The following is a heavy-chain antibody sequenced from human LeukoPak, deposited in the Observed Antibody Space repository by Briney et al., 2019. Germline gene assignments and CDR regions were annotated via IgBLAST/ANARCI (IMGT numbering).Heavy chain of an antibody. CDR1: GFTFSDYY. Sequence: GGSLRLSCAASGFTFSDYYMGWIRQAPGKGLEWVSYISSSGSTIYYADSVKGRFTISRDNAKNSLYLQMNSLRAEDTAVYYCAREGKGNTANWFDPWGQGTLVTVSS. J-gene: IGHJ5*02. CDR3: AREGKGNTANWFDP. V-gene: IGHV3-11*01. D-gene: IGHD5-18*01. CDR2: ISSSGSTI.